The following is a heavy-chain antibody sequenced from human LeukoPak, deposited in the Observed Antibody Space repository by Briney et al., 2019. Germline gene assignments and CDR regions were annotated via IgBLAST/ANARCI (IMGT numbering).Heavy chain of an antibody. J-gene: IGHJ6*03. CDR2: IFNIGGT. D-gene: IGHD5-12*01. V-gene: IGHV4-59*01. CDR3: AGGVDLYYYYYYMDA. Sequence: SETLSLTCTVSGGSMSSYYWSWIRQPPGKGLEWIAYIFNIGGTNYNPSLKSRVTISVDTSKNQFSLKLSSVTAADTAVYYCAGGVDLYYYYYYMDAWGKGTTVTVSS. CDR1: GGSMSSYY.